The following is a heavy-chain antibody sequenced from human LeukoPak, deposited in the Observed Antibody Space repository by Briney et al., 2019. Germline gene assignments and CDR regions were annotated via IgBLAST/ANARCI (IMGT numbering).Heavy chain of an antibody. J-gene: IGHJ5*02. V-gene: IGHV4-39*01. Sequence: PSETLSLTCTVSGDSITSSGYYWSWIREPPGKGLEWIGSIDNSGGAYYRPSLKSRFTISVDTSKNKFSLNLSPVTAADTAVYYCARHTGRPCSGTRCPDWFGPWGQGTLVTVSS. D-gene: IGHD2-2*01. CDR3: ARHTGRPCSGTRCPDWFGP. CDR2: IDNSGGA. CDR1: GDSITSSGYY.